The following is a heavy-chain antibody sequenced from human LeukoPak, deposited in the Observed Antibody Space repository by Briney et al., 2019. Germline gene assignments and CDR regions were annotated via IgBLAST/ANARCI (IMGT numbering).Heavy chain of an antibody. CDR3: AKDSGYYYYMDV. D-gene: IGHD6-25*01. V-gene: IGHV3-21*01. CDR2: ISSSSSYI. Sequence: PGGSLRLSCAASGFTFSSYSMNWVRQAPGKGLEWVSSISSSSSYIYYADSVKGRFTISRDNAKNTLYLQMNSLRAEDTAVYYCAKDSGYYYYMDVWGKGTTVTVSS. CDR1: GFTFSSYS. J-gene: IGHJ6*03.